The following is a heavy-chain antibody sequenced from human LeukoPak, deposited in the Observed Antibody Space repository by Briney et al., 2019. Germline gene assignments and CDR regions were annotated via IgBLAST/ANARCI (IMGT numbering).Heavy chain of an antibody. CDR3: ARAQRGYSYGSFYYYYYMDV. J-gene: IGHJ6*03. D-gene: IGHD5-18*01. CDR1: GFTFSSYA. CDR2: ISYDGSNK. V-gene: IGHV3-30*04. Sequence: PGGSLRLSCAASGFTFSSYAMHWVRQAPGKGLEWVAVISYDGSNKYYADSVKGRFTISRDNSKNTLYLQMNSLRAEDAAVYYCARAQRGYSYGSFYYYYYMDVWGKGTTVTVSS.